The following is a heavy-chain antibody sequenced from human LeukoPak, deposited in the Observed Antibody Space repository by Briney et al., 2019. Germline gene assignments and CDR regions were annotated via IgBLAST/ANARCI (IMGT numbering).Heavy chain of an antibody. CDR2: IVVGSGNT. CDR1: GFTFPSSG. D-gene: IGHD6-6*01. J-gene: IGHJ6*02. V-gene: IGHV1-58*01. CDR3: AAVGWEYSSSPLPMDV. Sequence: SVKVSRKASGFTFPSSGVQWVRQARGQRLEWIGWIVVGSGNTNYAQKFQERVTITRDMSTSTAYMELSSLRSEDTVVYYCAAVGWEYSSSPLPMDVWGQGTTVTVSS.